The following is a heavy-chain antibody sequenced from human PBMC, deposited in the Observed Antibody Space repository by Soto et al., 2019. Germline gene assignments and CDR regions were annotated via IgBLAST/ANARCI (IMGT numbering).Heavy chain of an antibody. J-gene: IGHJ4*02. CDR3: ATAPAMYYDFSSFDY. CDR1: GYSFTSYW. D-gene: IGHD3-3*01. CDR2: IYPGDSDT. Sequence: GESLKISCKGSGYSFTSYWIGWVRQMPGKGLEWMGIIYPGDSDTRYSPSFQGQVTISADKSISTAYLQWSSLKASDTAMYYCATAPAMYYDFSSFDYWGQGTLVTVSS. V-gene: IGHV5-51*01.